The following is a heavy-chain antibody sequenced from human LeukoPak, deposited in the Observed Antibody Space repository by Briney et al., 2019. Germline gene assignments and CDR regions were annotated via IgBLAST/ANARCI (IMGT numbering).Heavy chain of an antibody. CDR3: ARDLDPAMIVVVTPGDY. CDR2: ISYDGSNK. D-gene: IGHD3-22*01. V-gene: IGHV3-30*03. J-gene: IGHJ4*02. CDR1: GVTFSSYG. Sequence: PGGSLRLSCAASGVTFSSYGMHWVRQAPGKGLEWVAVISYDGSNKYYADSVKGRFTISRDNSKNTLYLQMNSLRAEDTAVYYCARDLDPAMIVVVTPGDYWGQGTLVTVSS.